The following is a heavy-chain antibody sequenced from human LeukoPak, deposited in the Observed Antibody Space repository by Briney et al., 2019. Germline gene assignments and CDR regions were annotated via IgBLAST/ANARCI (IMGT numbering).Heavy chain of an antibody. CDR1: GGSISPYY. V-gene: IGHV4-59*08. D-gene: IGHD6-6*01. Sequence: SETLSLTCTVSGGSISPYYWSWIRQPPGKGLEWIGYIYYSGSTNYNPSLNSRVTISVDTSKNQFSLKLSSMTAADTAVYYCARVFGSSSSFDYWGQGTLVTVSS. J-gene: IGHJ4*02. CDR2: IYYSGST. CDR3: ARVFGSSSSFDY.